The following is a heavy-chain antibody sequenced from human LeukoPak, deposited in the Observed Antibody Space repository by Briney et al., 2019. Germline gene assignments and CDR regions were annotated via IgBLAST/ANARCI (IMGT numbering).Heavy chain of an antibody. Sequence: SETLSLTCTVSGGSISTSNYYWSWIRQPPGKGLEWIGYIYYSGSTNYNPSLKSRVTISVDTSKNQFSLKLSSVTAADTAVYYCARVRSYWFDPWGQGTLVTVSS. CDR3: ARVRSYWFDP. CDR1: GGSISTSNYY. D-gene: IGHD1-26*01. J-gene: IGHJ5*02. V-gene: IGHV4-61*01. CDR2: IYYSGST.